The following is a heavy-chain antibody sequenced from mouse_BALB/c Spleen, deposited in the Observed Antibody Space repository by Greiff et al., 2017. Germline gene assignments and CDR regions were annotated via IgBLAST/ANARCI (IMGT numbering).Heavy chain of an antibody. CDR2: ISSGGSYT. V-gene: IGHV5-9-4*01. Sequence: EVQGVESGGGLVKPGGSLKLSCAASGFTFSSYAMSWVRQSPEKRLEWVAEISSGGSYTYYPDTVTGRFTISRDNAKNTLYLEMSSLRSEDTAMYYCARRYGNSFDYWGQGTTLTVSS. CDR3: ARRYGNSFDY. D-gene: IGHD2-1*01. CDR1: GFTFSSYA. J-gene: IGHJ2*01.